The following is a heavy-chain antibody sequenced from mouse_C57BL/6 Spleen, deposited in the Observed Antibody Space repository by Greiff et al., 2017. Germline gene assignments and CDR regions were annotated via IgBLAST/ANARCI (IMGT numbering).Heavy chain of an antibody. CDR1: GYTFTSYW. V-gene: IGHV1-64*01. J-gene: IGHJ2*01. CDR3: SREIYYDLDD. D-gene: IGHD2-4*01. Sequence: QVQLQQPGAELVKPGASVKLSCKASGYTFTSYWLHWVKQRPGPGLEWIGMINPNSGSTNYNETFQSKATLTVDNASSTAYMQLSSLTSEDSAVSYCSREIYYDLDDWGQGTTLTVSS. CDR2: INPNSGST.